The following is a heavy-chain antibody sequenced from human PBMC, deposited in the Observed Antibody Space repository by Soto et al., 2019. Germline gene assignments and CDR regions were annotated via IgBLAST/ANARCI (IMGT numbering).Heavy chain of an antibody. CDR2: ISGSGGST. D-gene: IGHD6-6*01. CDR3: AKGPESTAARLNWFDP. V-gene: IGHV3-23*01. J-gene: IGHJ5*02. Sequence: QAGGSLRLSCAASGFTFSSYAMSWVRQAPGKGLEWVSAISGSGGSTYYADSVKGRFTISRDNSKKTLYLQMNSLRAEDTAVYYFAKGPESTAARLNWFDPWGRGTLVTVSS. CDR1: GFTFSSYA.